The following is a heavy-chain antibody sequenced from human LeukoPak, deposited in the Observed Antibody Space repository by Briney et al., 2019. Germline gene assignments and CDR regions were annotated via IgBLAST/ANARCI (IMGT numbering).Heavy chain of an antibody. D-gene: IGHD3-22*01. CDR3: ARGQYYYDSICFDP. CDR1: GYTFTGYY. Sequence: GASVKVSCKASGYTFTGYYMHWVRQAPGQGLEWMGWINPNSGGTNYAQKFQGRVTMTRDTSISTAYMELSRLRSDDTAVYYCARGQYYYDSICFDPWGQGTLVTVSS. CDR2: INPNSGGT. V-gene: IGHV1-2*02. J-gene: IGHJ5*02.